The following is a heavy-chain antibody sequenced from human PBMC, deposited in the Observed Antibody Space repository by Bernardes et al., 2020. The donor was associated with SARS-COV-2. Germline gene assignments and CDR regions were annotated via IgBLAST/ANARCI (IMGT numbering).Heavy chain of an antibody. V-gene: IGHV3-21*01. CDR1: GFTFSHYT. D-gene: IGHD5-18*01. J-gene: IGHJ4*02. CDR2: ISSISHYR. CDR3: TRDGYSYDGGYSYCDQ. Sequence: GGSLRLSCAASGFTFSHYTLNWVRQAPGKGLEWVASISSISHYRDYADSVKGRFTISRDNANNSVFLQVNSLRAEDTAVYYCTRDGYSYDGGYSYCDQWSQGTLVAVSS.